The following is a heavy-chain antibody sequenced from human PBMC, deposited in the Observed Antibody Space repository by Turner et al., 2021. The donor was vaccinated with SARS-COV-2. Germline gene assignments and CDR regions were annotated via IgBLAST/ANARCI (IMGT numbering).Heavy chain of an antibody. CDR3: ARDKGEGSSGWLIPSGSYYFDY. Sequence: QVQLVESGGGVVQPGRSLRLSCAASGFTFISYGMHWVRQAPGKGLEWVAFIWYDGSNKYYADSMKGRFTISRDNSKNTLYLQMNSLRAEDTAVYYCARDKGEGSSGWLIPSGSYYFDYWGQGTLVTVSS. J-gene: IGHJ4*02. CDR1: GFTFISYG. V-gene: IGHV3-33*01. D-gene: IGHD6-19*01. CDR2: IWYDGSNK.